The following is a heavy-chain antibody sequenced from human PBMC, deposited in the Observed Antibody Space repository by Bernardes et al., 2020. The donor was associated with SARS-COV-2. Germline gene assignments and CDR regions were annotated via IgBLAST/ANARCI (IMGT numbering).Heavy chain of an antibody. V-gene: IGHV3-23*01. J-gene: IGHJ5*02. CDR3: AKIGVYDFWSGLAGWFDP. CDR1: GFTFSSYA. D-gene: IGHD3-3*01. CDR2: ISGSGGST. Sequence: GGSLRLSCAASGFTFSSYAMSWVRQAPGKGLEWVSAISGSGGSTYYADSVKGRFTISRDNSKNTLYLQMNSLRAEDTAVYYCAKIGVYDFWSGLAGWFDPWGQGTLVTVSS.